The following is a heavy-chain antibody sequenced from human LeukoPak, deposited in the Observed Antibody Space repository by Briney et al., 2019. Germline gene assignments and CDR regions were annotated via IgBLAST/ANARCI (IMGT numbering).Heavy chain of an antibody. CDR1: GFTFSSYG. CDR3: AKEGIAAAALH. V-gene: IGHV3-30*18. D-gene: IGHD6-13*01. CDR2: ISYDGSNK. J-gene: IGHJ4*02. Sequence: GGSLRLSCAASGFTFSSYGMHWVRQAPGEGLEWVAVISYDGSNKYYADSVKGRFTISRDNSKNTLYLQMNSLRAEDTAVYYCAKEGIAAAALHWGQGTLVTVSS.